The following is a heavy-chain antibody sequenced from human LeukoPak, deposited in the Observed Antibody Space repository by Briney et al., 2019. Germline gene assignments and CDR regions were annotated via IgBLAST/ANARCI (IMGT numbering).Heavy chain of an antibody. CDR2: ISWNSGSI. Sequence: GGSLRLSCAASGFTFDDYAMHWVRHAPGKGLEWVSGISWNSGSIGYADSVKGRFTISRDNAKNSLYLQMNSLRAEDTALYYCARGTPTTYYDILTGYHFDYWGQGTLVTVSS. D-gene: IGHD3-9*01. V-gene: IGHV3-9*01. CDR3: ARGTPTTYYDILTGYHFDY. CDR1: GFTFDDYA. J-gene: IGHJ4*02.